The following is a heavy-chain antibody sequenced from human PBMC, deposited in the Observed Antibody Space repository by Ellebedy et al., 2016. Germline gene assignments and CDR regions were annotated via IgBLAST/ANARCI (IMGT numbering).Heavy chain of an antibody. J-gene: IGHJ4*02. Sequence: GESLKISCAASGFTFSIHGLSWVRQAPGKGLEWASGITGGGRSYYADSVQGRFTISRDHSKNTLFLQMSSQTVEDTAIYYCARHISGPDDWGQGTLVTVSS. V-gene: IGHV3-23*01. D-gene: IGHD6-19*01. CDR3: ARHISGPDD. CDR1: GFTFSIHG. CDR2: ITGGGRS.